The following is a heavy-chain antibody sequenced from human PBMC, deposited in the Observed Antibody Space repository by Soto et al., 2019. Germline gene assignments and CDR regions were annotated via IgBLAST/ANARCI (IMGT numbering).Heavy chain of an antibody. CDR3: ATNWNFGLNF. CDR1: GFDFSDFH. Sequence: GGSLRLSCVASGFDFSDFHISWVRQAPGKGLEWISYISSSLGHTDYAESVKGRFTISRDNAKSSVFLEMSDLRSDDTAVYYCATNWNFGLNFWGQGTLVTVSS. D-gene: IGHD1-1*01. CDR2: ISSSLGHT. J-gene: IGHJ4*02. V-gene: IGHV3-11*03.